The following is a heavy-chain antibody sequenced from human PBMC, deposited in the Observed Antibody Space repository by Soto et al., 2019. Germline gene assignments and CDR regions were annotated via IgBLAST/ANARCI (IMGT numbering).Heavy chain of an antibody. Sequence: ASVKVSCKASGYTFTSYVISWVRHAPGQGLEWMGWISAYNGNTNYAQKLQGRVTMTTDTSTSTAYMELRSLRSDDTAVYYCARAPSVVRGVIFHFDYWGQGTLVTVSS. CDR2: ISAYNGNT. J-gene: IGHJ4*02. CDR3: ARAPSVVRGVIFHFDY. D-gene: IGHD3-10*01. CDR1: GYTFTSYV. V-gene: IGHV1-18*01.